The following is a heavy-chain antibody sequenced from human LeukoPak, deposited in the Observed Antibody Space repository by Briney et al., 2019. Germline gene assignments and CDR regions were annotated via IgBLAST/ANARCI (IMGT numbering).Heavy chain of an antibody. Sequence: GGSLRLSCAASGFTFSRMSWVRQAPGKGQEWVGFISYDGSNKYYADSVKGRFTISRDNSKNTLYVQVNSLTAEDTAVYYCAKDRFGYTSGWPPDYWGQGTLVTVSS. CDR1: GFTFSR. CDR3: AKDRFGYTSGWPPDY. CDR2: ISYDGSNK. V-gene: IGHV3-30*18. D-gene: IGHD6-19*01. J-gene: IGHJ4*02.